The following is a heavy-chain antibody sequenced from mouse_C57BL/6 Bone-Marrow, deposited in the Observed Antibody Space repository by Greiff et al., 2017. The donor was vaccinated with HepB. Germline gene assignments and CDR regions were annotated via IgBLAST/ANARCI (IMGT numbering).Heavy chain of an antibody. CDR2: IDPANGNT. V-gene: IGHV14-3*01. J-gene: IGHJ1*03. D-gene: IGHD2-1*01. Sequence: EVQLQQSVAELMRPGASVKLSCTASGFNIKNTYMHWVKQRPEQGLEWIGRIDPANGNTKYAPKFQGKATITADTSSNTAYLQLSSLTSEDTAIYYCARSLNGKKGYWYFDVWGTGTTVTVSS. CDR1: GFNIKNTY. CDR3: ARSLNGKKGYWYFDV.